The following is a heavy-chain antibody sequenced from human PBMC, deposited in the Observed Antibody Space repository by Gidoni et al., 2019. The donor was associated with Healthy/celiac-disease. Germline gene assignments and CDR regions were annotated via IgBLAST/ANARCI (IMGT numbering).Heavy chain of an antibody. CDR1: GGSVGSYY. CDR3: ARAGELGTGWPRPFDY. D-gene: IGHD6-19*01. Sequence: QVQLQEPGPGLLHPSETPFLPGTLSGGSVGSYYWNWIRQPPGKGLEWFGYTDYTGSANYNPSLKTRVTILVDTSKKQFSLKLNSLTAADTAVYYCARAGELGTGWPRPFDYWGQGTLVTVSS. V-gene: IGHV4-59*02. CDR2: TDYTGSA. J-gene: IGHJ4*02.